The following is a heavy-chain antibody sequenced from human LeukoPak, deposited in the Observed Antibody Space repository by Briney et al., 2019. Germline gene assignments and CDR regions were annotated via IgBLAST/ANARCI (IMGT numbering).Heavy chain of an antibody. D-gene: IGHD4-17*01. Sequence: GGSLRLSCAASGFTFETYWMHWVRQAPGKGLVWVSCISGDGSTTNYADSVKGRFTISRDNAKNTLYLQMNSLSAEDTAVYYCARDEPTVTTGPPVGSWGQGTLVTVSS. CDR2: ISGDGSTT. CDR1: GFTFETYW. CDR3: ARDEPTVTTGPPVGS. J-gene: IGHJ5*02. V-gene: IGHV3-74*01.